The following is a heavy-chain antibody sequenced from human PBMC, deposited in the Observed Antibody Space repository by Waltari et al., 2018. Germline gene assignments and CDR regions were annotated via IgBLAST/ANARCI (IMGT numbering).Heavy chain of an antibody. CDR1: GYSISSGYY. CDR3: ARDWNYAVAGPPPYYYYYMDV. Sequence: QVQLQESGPGLVKPSETLSLTCNVSGYSISSGYYWGWIRQPPGKGLEWIGSIYHSGSTYYNPSLKSRVTISVDTSKNQFSLKLSSVTAADTAVYYCARDWNYAVAGPPPYYYYYMDVWGKGTTVTVSS. D-gene: IGHD6-19*01. CDR2: IYHSGST. V-gene: IGHV4-38-2*02. J-gene: IGHJ6*03.